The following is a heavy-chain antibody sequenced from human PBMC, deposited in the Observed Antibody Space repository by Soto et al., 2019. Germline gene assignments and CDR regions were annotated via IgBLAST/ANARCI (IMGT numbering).Heavy chain of an antibody. CDR3: ARGGYYDTRDYYSTSYYVHY. D-gene: IGHD3-22*01. Sequence: QVQLVESGGGVVQPGRSLRLSCEASGFTFSNYGMHWVRQAPGKGLEWVAVFWYDGSNKYYADSVKGRFTISRDNSKNTLYLQMNSLRAEDTSVYHCARGGYYDTRDYYSTSYYVHYWGQGTLVTVAS. CDR2: FWYDGSNK. V-gene: IGHV3-33*01. CDR1: GFTFSNYG. J-gene: IGHJ4*02.